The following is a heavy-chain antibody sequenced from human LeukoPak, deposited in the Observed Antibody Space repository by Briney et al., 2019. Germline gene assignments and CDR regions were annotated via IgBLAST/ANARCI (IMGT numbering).Heavy chain of an antibody. CDR3: AREPRIYCSSTSCPWGSSLYYFDY. Sequence: PSETLSLTCTVSGGSISSGGYYWSWTRQHPGKGLEWIGYIYYSGSTYYNPSLKSRVTISVDTSKNQFSLKLSSVTAADTAVYYCAREPRIYCSSTSCPWGSSLYYFDYWGQGTLVTVSS. CDR1: GGSISSGGYY. D-gene: IGHD2-2*01. J-gene: IGHJ4*02. V-gene: IGHV4-31*03. CDR2: IYYSGST.